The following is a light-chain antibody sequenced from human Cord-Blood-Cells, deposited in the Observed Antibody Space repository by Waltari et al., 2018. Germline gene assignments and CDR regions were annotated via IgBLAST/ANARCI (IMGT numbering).Light chain of an antibody. J-gene: IGKJ4*01. CDR2: VAF. CDR1: QSVSSSS. CDR3: PQYVSSPLT. V-gene: IGKV3-20*01. Sequence: EVGLPRSPGIQSLPPGERATLSCRARQSVSSSSFAWYKQKPVHAPGLLIFVAFRSATRIPHRFRGGGSETHFTHTIRRLEPEDFSVYYCPQYVSSPLTFGGGTKVDIK.